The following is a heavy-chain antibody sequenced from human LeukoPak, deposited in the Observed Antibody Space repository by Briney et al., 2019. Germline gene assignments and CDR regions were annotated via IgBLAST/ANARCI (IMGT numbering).Heavy chain of an antibody. CDR3: ARDQVSSTSPTPNYYYYYGMDV. D-gene: IGHD2-2*01. Sequence: ASVKVSCKASGYTFTSYYMHWVRQAPGQGLEWMGIINPSGGSTSYAQKFQGRVTMTRDTSTSTVYMELSSLRSEDTAVYYCARDQVSSTSPTPNYYYYYGMDVWGQGTTVTVSS. CDR2: INPSGGST. J-gene: IGHJ6*02. CDR1: GYTFTSYY. V-gene: IGHV1-46*01.